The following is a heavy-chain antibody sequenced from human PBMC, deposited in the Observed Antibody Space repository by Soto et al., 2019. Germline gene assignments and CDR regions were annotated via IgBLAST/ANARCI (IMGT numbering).Heavy chain of an antibody. Sequence: EASVKVSCKVSGYTLTGLSMHWVRQAPGKGLEWMGGFDPEDGETIYAQKFQGRVTMTEDTSTDTAYMELSSLRSEDTAVYYCATTYSYGPNPFDYWGQGTLVTVSS. CDR2: FDPEDGET. D-gene: IGHD5-18*01. CDR1: GYTLTGLS. J-gene: IGHJ4*02. CDR3: ATTYSYGPNPFDY. V-gene: IGHV1-24*01.